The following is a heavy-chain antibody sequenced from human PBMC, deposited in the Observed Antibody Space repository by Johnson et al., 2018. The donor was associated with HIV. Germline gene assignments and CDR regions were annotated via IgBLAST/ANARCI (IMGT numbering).Heavy chain of an antibody. D-gene: IGHD7-27*01. CDR3: TKASTGTCWGAFDI. J-gene: IGHJ3*02. Sequence: VQLVESGGGLVQPGRSLRLSCAASGFTFDDYAIHWVRQAPGKGLEWVSGISWNSGSIGYADSVKGRFTISRDNAKNSLYLQMDTLGAEDTALYYCTKASTGTCWGAFDIWGQGTMVTVSS. CDR1: GFTFDDYA. CDR2: ISWNSGSI. V-gene: IGHV3-9*01.